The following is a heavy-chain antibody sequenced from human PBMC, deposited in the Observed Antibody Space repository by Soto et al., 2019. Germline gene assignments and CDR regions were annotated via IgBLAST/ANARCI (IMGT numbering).Heavy chain of an antibody. CDR2: ISGGGGSA. Sequence: GGSLRLSCAASGFTFSSYAMSWVRQAPGKGLEWVSGISGGGGSAYYADSVKGRFTISRDNSKNTLYLQMNSLRAEDTAVYYCAKRLRYFDWLLLDYWGQGTLVTVSS. J-gene: IGHJ4*02. V-gene: IGHV3-23*01. CDR3: AKRLRYFDWLLLDY. CDR1: GFTFSSYA. D-gene: IGHD3-9*01.